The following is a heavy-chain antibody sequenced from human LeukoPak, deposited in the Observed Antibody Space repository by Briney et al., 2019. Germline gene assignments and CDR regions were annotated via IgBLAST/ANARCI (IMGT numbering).Heavy chain of an antibody. V-gene: IGHV4-34*01. CDR3: ARGQTRLRGYSGYDYYFDY. CDR1: GGSFIGYY. D-gene: IGHD5-12*01. CDR2: INHSGST. Sequence: SDTLSLTCSVYGGSFIGYYCSCIRQPPGKWREWSGEINHSGSTNYNPSLKSRVTISVDTSKNQFSLKLSSVTAADTAVYYCARGQTRLRGYSGYDYYFDYWGQETLVTVSS. J-gene: IGHJ4*02.